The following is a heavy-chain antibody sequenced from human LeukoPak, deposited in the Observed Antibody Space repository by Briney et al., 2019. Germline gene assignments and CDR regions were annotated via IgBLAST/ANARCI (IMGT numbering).Heavy chain of an antibody. Sequence: GGSLRLSCAASGFTFRSYEMIWVRQAPGMGLEWVSYIDSSGSTISYADSVRGRFTISRDNAKNSLYLQMSSLRVEDTAVYYCAREQTYGDYFDYWGQGTLVTVSS. D-gene: IGHD4-17*01. V-gene: IGHV3-48*03. CDR3: AREQTYGDYFDY. CDR2: IDSSGSTI. J-gene: IGHJ4*02. CDR1: GFTFRSYE.